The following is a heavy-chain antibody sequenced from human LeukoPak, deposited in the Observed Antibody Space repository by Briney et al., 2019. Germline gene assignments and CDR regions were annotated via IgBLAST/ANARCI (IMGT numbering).Heavy chain of an antibody. CDR2: ISSSSTYI. J-gene: IGHJ4*02. Sequence: GGSLRLSCAASGFIFSDYEMNWVRQAPGKGLEWVSSISSSSTYINYADSVKGRFTISRDNAKNSLYLQMNSLRAEDTAVYYCARDRSPGNFDYWGQGTLVTVSS. CDR3: ARDRSPGNFDY. D-gene: IGHD3-10*01. V-gene: IGHV3-21*01. CDR1: GFIFSDYE.